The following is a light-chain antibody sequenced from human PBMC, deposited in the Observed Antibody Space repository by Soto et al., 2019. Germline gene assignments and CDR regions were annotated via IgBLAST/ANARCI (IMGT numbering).Light chain of an antibody. CDR2: EVS. V-gene: IGLV2-14*01. CDR3: SSYTSSSTVV. Sequence: QSALTQPASVSGSPGQSITISCTGTSSDVGGYNYVSWYQQHPGKAPKLMIYEVSNRPSGVSSRFSGSKSANTASLTISGLQAEYEADYYCSSYTSSSTVVFGGGTKLTV. J-gene: IGLJ2*01. CDR1: SSDVGGYNY.